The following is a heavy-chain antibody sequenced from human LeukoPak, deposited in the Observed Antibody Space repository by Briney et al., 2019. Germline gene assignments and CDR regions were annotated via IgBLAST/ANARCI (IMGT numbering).Heavy chain of an antibody. CDR3: ARNYYGSGSYYSEDRY. CDR2: IYHSGST. V-gene: IGHV4-38-2*02. J-gene: IGHJ4*02. D-gene: IGHD3-10*01. Sequence: SETLSLTCTVSGYSISSGYYWGWIRQPPGKGLEWIGSIYHSGSTYYNPSLKSRVTISVDTSKNQFSLKLSSVTAADTAVYYCARNYYGSGSYYSEDRYWGQGTLVTVSS. CDR1: GYSISSGYY.